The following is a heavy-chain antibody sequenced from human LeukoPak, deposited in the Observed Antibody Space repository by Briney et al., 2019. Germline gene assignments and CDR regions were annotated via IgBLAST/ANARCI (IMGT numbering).Heavy chain of an antibody. CDR1: GFTFSSFS. CDR2: ISHDGSDK. CDR3: VRYSGYDYFFDY. J-gene: IGHJ4*02. Sequence: GGSLRLSCAAPGFTFSSFSLHWVRQAPGKGLEWMALISHDGSDKYADSVKGRFTVSRDNSKNTLYLRMNSLRTEDTAVYYCVRYSGYDYFFDYWGQGSLVTVSS. D-gene: IGHD5-12*01. V-gene: IGHV3-30*03.